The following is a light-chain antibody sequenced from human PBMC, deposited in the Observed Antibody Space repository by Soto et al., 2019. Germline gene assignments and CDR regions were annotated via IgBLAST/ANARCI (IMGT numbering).Light chain of an antibody. CDR2: EVS. Sequence: QSALTQPASVSGSPGQSITISCTGTSSDVGSYTLVSWYQQHPGKAPKLMIYEVSERPSGVSNRFSGSKSGNTASLTISGLQAEDEADYYCCSYASTNTWVFGTGTKVTVL. V-gene: IGLV2-23*02. J-gene: IGLJ1*01. CDR1: SSDVGSYTL. CDR3: CSYASTNTWV.